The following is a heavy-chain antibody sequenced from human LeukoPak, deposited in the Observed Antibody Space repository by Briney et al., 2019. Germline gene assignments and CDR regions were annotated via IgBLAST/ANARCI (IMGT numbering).Heavy chain of an antibody. CDR2: ISTSSSYI. D-gene: IGHD2-15*01. CDR3: ARAVVVVAATAYYYYGMDV. Sequence: GGSLRLSCAASGFTFSSYRMNWVRQAPGKVLEWVSSISTSSSYIYYADSVKGRFTISRDNAKNPLYLQMNSLRAEDTAVYYCARAVVVVAATAYYYYGMDVWGQGTTVTVSS. CDR1: GFTFSSYR. J-gene: IGHJ6*02. V-gene: IGHV3-21*01.